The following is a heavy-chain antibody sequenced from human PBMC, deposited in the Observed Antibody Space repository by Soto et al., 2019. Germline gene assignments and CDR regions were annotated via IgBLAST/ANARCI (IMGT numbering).Heavy chain of an antibody. CDR1: GFSLNSARMG. J-gene: IGHJ4*02. D-gene: IGHD1-1*01. Sequence: QVTLKESGPVLVKPTETLTLTCTVSGFSLNSARMGVSWIRQPPGKALEWLAHIFSNDEKSYNTSLKSRLTISKDTSKSQVVLTMTNMDPVDTATYYCARSGRGTARWTDYWGQGTLVTVST. CDR3: ARSGRGTARWTDY. CDR2: IFSNDEK. V-gene: IGHV2-26*01.